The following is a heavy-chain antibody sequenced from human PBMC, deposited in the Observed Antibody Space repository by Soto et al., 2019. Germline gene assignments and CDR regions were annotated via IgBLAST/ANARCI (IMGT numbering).Heavy chain of an antibody. D-gene: IGHD3-16*02. J-gene: IGHJ6*03. V-gene: IGHV1-18*01. CDR2: ISAYNGNT. CDR3: ARAPRKQIMITFGGVIGHMDV. Sequence: ASVKVSCKASGYTFTSYGISWVRQAPGQGLEWMGWISAYNGNTNYAQKLQGRVTMTTDTSTSTAYMELRSLRSDDTAVYYCARAPRKQIMITFGGVIGHMDVWGKGTTVTVSS. CDR1: GYTFTSYG.